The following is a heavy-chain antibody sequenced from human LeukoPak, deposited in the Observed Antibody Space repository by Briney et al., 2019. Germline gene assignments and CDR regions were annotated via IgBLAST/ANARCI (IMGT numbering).Heavy chain of an antibody. J-gene: IGHJ4*02. CDR3: ARDLARIAAADLDY. D-gene: IGHD6-13*01. Sequence: KPGGSLRLSCAASGFTFSSYSKNWVRQAPGKGLEWVSSISSSSSYIYYADSVKGRFTISRDNAKNSLYLQMNSLRAEDTAVYYCARDLARIAAADLDYWGQGTLVTVSS. CDR1: GFTFSSYS. CDR2: ISSSSSYI. V-gene: IGHV3-21*01.